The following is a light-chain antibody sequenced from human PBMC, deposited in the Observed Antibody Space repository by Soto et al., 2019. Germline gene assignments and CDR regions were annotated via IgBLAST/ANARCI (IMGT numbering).Light chain of an antibody. Sequence: QSVLTQPASVSGSPGQSITISCTGTSSDIGRYNFVSWYQQHPGKAPKVMIYEVTNRPSGVSNRFSGSKSGNTASLTISGLQAEDEADYYCSSHTSSSSCVVGGGTKLTFL. V-gene: IGLV2-14*01. CDR3: SSHTSSSSCV. CDR1: SSDIGRYNF. CDR2: EVT. J-gene: IGLJ3*02.